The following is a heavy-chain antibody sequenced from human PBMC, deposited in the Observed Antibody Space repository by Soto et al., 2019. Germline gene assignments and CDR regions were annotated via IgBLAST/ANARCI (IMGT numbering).Heavy chain of an antibody. Sequence: QGQLVQSGVEVKKPGASVKVSCSASGNTFTNFCVTGVLQAPGPGLDWMGWISPYTDDPSYAQKFQGRVTMTIDTSTSTDYWDLRRLTSDDTAVYYCARVIPGAEAWFHPWCQGTLVTVSS. CDR2: ISPYTDDP. V-gene: IGHV1-18*01. J-gene: IGHJ5*02. CDR3: ARVIPGAEAWFHP. CDR1: GNTFTNFC. D-gene: IGHD2-2*01.